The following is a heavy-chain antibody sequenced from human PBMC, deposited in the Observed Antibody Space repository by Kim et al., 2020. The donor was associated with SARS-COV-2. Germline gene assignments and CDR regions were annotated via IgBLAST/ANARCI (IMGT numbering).Heavy chain of an antibody. Sequence: LQGRVTVTTDTSTSTAYMELRSLRSDDTAVYYCARVDYDILTGFMTAFDYWGQGTLVTVSS. J-gene: IGHJ4*02. CDR3: ARVDYDILTGFMTAFDY. D-gene: IGHD3-9*01. V-gene: IGHV1-18*01.